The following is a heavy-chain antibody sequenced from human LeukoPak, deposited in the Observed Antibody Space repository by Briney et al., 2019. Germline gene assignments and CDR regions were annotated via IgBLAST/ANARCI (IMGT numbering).Heavy chain of an antibody. V-gene: IGHV3-53*01. D-gene: IGHD6-19*01. CDR3: ARDRYRSGCMDV. CDR1: GLTVGINY. Sequence: PGGSLRLSCAASGLTVGINYMSWVRQAPGKGLEWVSFMYADGSTDYADSVKGRFTISRDNSKNTLYLQMNTLGAEDTAIYYCARDRYRSGCMDVWGQGTTVTVS. CDR2: MYADGST. J-gene: IGHJ6*02.